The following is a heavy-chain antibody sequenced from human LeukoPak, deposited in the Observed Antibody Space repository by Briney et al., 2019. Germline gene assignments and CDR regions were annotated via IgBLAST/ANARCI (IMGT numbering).Heavy chain of an antibody. CDR2: IVPNFGTA. CDR3: ARGKNQLLYPDS. V-gene: IGHV1-69*13. J-gene: IGHJ4*02. D-gene: IGHD2-2*02. CDR1: GGTFSSFG. Sequence: SVKVSCKASGGTFSSFGLNWVRQAPGQGLEWMGGIVPNFGTANYAQKFQGRVTITADESTSTTYVELSRLRSEDTAVYYCARGKNQLLYPDSWGQGTLVTVSS.